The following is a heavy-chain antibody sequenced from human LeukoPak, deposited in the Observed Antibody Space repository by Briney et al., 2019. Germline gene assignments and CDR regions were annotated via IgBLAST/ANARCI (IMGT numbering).Heavy chain of an antibody. CDR1: GFTFSSYA. CDR2: ISGSGGST. V-gene: IGHV3-23*01. J-gene: IGHJ6*02. Sequence: GGSLRLSCAASGFTFSSYAMSWVRQAPGKGLEWVSAISGSGGSTYYADSVKGRFTISRDNSKNTLYLQMNSLRAEDTVVYYCAKDWPEIAVAGTYYYGMDVWGQGTTVTVSS. D-gene: IGHD6-19*01. CDR3: AKDWPEIAVAGTYYYGMDV.